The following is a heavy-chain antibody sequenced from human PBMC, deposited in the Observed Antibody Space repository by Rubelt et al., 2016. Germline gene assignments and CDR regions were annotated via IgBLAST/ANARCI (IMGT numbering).Heavy chain of an antibody. J-gene: IGHJ4*02. CDR2: MYYSGNT. V-gene: IGHV4-59*01. D-gene: IGHD6-6*01. Sequence: QVQLQESGPGLVKPTETLSLTCTVSGASISSGYWSWIRQPPGKGLEWIGYMYYSGNTNYNPSLTSRVTISVDTSKNQFSRKQSSVTAAVRAVYYCVIVFVARPDYFDYWGQGTLVTVSS. CDR1: GASISSGY. CDR3: VIVFVARPDYFDY.